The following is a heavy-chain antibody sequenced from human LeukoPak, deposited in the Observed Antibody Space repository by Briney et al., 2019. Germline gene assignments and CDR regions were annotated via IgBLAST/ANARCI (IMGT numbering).Heavy chain of an antibody. D-gene: IGHD2-2*02. Sequence: GTSVKVSCKASGFTFTSSAMQWVRQARGQRLEWIGWIVVGSGNTNYAQKFQERVTITRDMSTSTAYMELSSLRSEDTAVYYCARDVVVVPAAIGHKPQYYYYGMDVWGQGTTVTVSS. CDR1: GFTFTSSA. J-gene: IGHJ6*02. CDR3: ARDVVVVPAAIGHKPQYYYYGMDV. V-gene: IGHV1-58*02. CDR2: IVVGSGNT.